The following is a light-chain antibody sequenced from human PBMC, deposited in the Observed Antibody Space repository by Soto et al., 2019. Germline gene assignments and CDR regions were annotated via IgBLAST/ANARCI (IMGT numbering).Light chain of an antibody. CDR3: QQYVGSPPWT. CDR1: HSVANNY. J-gene: IGKJ1*01. CDR2: AAS. V-gene: IGKV3-20*01. Sequence: IVLAQSPATLSLSPGERATISCRASHSVANNYLAWYQQKHGQAPRLIIFAASSRATGVPHRFTASGSGTDFTLTISRVEPEDFAVYFCQQYVGSPPWTLGQGTKVDSK.